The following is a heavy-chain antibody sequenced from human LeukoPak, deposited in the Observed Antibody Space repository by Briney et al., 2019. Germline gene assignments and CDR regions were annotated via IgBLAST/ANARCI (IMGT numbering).Heavy chain of an antibody. Sequence: MSGGSLRLSCTTSGFTFSNGWMSWVRQAPGKGLEWVGRIKKKTDGGTTDYAAPVKGRFTISRDDSKNTLYLQMDSLKSEDTAVYYCTTLFQGYWGQGILVTVSS. CDR1: GFTFSNGW. J-gene: IGHJ4*02. CDR2: IKKKTDGGTT. V-gene: IGHV3-15*01. CDR3: TTLFQGY.